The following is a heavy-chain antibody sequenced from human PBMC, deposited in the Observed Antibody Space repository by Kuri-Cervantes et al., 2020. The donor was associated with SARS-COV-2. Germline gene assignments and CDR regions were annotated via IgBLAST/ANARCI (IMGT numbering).Heavy chain of an antibody. CDR2: IYYTGST. D-gene: IGHD3-3*01. CDR3: AILDFWSGFA. CDR1: GASISSSTYF. J-gene: IGHJ5*02. V-gene: IGHV4-39*01. Sequence: SETLSLTCTVSGASISSSTYFWGWVRQPPGEGLEWIGTIYYTGSTYYHSSLKSRVTISLGTSKNQFSLKLSSVTAADTAVYYCAILDFWSGFAWGQGTLVTVSS.